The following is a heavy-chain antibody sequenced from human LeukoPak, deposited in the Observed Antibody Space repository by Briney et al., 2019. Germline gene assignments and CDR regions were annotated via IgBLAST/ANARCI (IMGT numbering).Heavy chain of an antibody. CDR3: ARARGNTYGYFEY. J-gene: IGHJ4*02. CDR2: INGDASST. CDR1: GLTLSGYW. D-gene: IGHD5-18*01. Sequence: GGSLKLSCAATGLTLSGYWMHWVRQAPGKGLVWVSRINGDASSTSYADSVKGRFTISRDNAKSTLYLQMNSLRVEDTAVYYCARARGNTYGYFEYWGQGTLVTVSS. V-gene: IGHV3-74*01.